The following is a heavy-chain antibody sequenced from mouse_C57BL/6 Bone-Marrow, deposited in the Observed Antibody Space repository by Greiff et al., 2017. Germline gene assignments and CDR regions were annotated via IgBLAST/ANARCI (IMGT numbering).Heavy chain of an antibody. Sequence: VQLQQSDAELVKPGASVKISCKVSGYTFTDHTIHWMKQRPEQGLEWIGYIYPRDGSTKYNEKFKGKATLTADKSSSTAYMQLNSLTSEDSAVYFCARGKVYYYGSSYGDYWGQGTTLTVSS. CDR2: IYPRDGST. CDR3: ARGKVYYYGSSYGDY. CDR1: GYTFTDHT. D-gene: IGHD1-1*01. J-gene: IGHJ2*01. V-gene: IGHV1-78*01.